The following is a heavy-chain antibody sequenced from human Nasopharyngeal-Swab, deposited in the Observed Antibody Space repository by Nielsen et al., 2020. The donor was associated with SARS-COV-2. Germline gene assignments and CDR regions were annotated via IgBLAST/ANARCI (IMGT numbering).Heavy chain of an antibody. CDR2: ISYDGSNK. J-gene: IGHJ4*02. V-gene: IGHV3-30*18. CDR3: AKARLPTY. CDR1: GFTFSSYG. D-gene: IGHD6-25*01. Sequence: GGSLRLSCAASGFTFSSYGMHWVRQAPGKGLEWVAVISYDGSNKYYADSVKGRFTISRDNSKNTLYLQMNSLRAEDTAVYYCAKARLPTYWGQGTLVTVSS.